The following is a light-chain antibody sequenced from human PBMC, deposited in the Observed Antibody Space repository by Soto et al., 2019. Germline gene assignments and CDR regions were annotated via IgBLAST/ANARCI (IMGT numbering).Light chain of an antibody. CDR2: AAS. J-gene: IGKJ1*01. Sequence: DIQMTQSPSTPSASVGDRVTITCRASQSISVWLAWYQQKAGKAPKLLIYAASSLESGVPSRFSGSGSGTEFTLTISSLQPEDSATYYCLQHKTYPRTFGQGTKV. V-gene: IGKV1-5*01. CDR3: LQHKTYPRT. CDR1: QSISVW.